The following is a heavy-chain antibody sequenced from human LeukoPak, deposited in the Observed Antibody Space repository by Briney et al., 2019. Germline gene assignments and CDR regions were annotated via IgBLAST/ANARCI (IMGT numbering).Heavy chain of an antibody. D-gene: IGHD5-24*01. CDR3: ARVDYRDGYNVDY. J-gene: IGHJ4*02. CDR2: INHSGST. CDR1: GGSFSGYY. V-gene: IGHV4-34*01. Sequence: SETLSLTCAVYGGSFSGYYWSWNRQPPGKGLGWIGEINHSGSTNYNPSLKSRVTISVDTSKNQFSLKLSSVTAADTAVYYCARVDYRDGYNVDYWGQGTLVTVSS.